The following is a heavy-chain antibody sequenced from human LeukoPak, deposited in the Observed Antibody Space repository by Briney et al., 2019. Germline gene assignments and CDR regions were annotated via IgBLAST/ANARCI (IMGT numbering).Heavy chain of an antibody. CDR1: GGYISSSNW. CDR3: ARSRASDYYGSGEGACVI. Sequence: SGTLSLTHAVSGGYISSSNWWSWDRQAPRKGLEWIGAIHHSGGTNYNPPLKSRITISIEKSKNQFSLKPDSLTAADPAGHYCARSRASDYYGSGEGACVIWGQGKMVTVSS. CDR2: IHHSGGT. J-gene: IGHJ3*02. V-gene: IGHV4-4*02. D-gene: IGHD3-10*01.